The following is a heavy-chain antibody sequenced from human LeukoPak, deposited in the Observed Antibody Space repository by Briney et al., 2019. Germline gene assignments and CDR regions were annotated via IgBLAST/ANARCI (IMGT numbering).Heavy chain of an antibody. CDR2: IAWNTGNT. CDR1: GFTFDDYA. J-gene: IGHJ4*02. CDR3: AEDMNSYGSGSSYNPWGPFDS. D-gene: IGHD3-10*01. Sequence: PGGSLRLSCAASGFTFDDYAMHWVRQAPGKGLEWVSGIAWNTGNTGYADSVKGRFTISRDNAENSLYLQMNSLRAEDTALYYCAEDMNSYGSGSSYNPWGPFDSWGQGTLVTVSS. V-gene: IGHV3-9*01.